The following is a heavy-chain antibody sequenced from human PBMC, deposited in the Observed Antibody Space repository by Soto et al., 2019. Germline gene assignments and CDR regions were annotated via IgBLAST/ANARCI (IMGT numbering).Heavy chain of an antibody. CDR3: GRVEWGDFWSGPYYFEY. D-gene: IGHD3-3*01. V-gene: IGHV1-3*01. CDR2: INAGNGNT. J-gene: IGHJ4*02. Sequence: ASVKVSCKASGYTFTSYAMHWVRQAPGQRLEWMGWINAGNGNTKYSQKFQGRVTMTRDTSATTVYMELSSLRSEDTAVYYCGRVEWGDFWSGPYYFEYWGQGTLVTVSS. CDR1: GYTFTSYA.